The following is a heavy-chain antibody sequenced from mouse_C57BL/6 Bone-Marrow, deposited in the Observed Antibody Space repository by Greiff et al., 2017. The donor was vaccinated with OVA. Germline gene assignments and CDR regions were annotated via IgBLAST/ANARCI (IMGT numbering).Heavy chain of an antibody. D-gene: IGHD1-1*02. CDR3: GRKGLWSYFDY. J-gene: IGHJ2*01. V-gene: IGHV1-26*01. Sequence: EVQLQQSGPELVKPGASVKISCKASGYTFTDYYMNWVKQSHGKSLEWIGDINPNNGGTSYNQKFKGKATLTVDKSSSTAYMELRSLTSEDSAVDYCGRKGLWSYFDYWGQGTTLTVSS. CDR2: INPNNGGT. CDR1: GYTFTDYY.